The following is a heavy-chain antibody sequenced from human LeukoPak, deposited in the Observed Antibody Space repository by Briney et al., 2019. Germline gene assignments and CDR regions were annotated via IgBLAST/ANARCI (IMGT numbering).Heavy chain of an antibody. J-gene: IGHJ6*03. D-gene: IGHD3-3*01. CDR2: IIPIFGTA. CDR3: ARVGGYDFWSGYFDYYYYMDV. CDR1: GGTFSSYA. V-gene: IGHV1-69*05. Sequence: GSSVKVSCKASGGTFSSYAISWVRQAPGQGLEWMGRIIPIFGTANYAQKFQGRVTITTDESTSTAYMELSSLRSDDTAVYYCARVGGYDFWSGYFDYYYYMDVWGKGTTVTVSS.